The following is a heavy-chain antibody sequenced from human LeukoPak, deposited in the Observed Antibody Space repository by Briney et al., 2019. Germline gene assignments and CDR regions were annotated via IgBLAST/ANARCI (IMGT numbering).Heavy chain of an antibody. Sequence: SETLSLTCAVYGGSFSGYYWSWIRQPPGKGLEWIGEINHSGSTNYNPSLKSRVTISVDTSKNQFSLKLSSVTAADTAVSYCAGLRQDAFDIWGQGTMVTVSS. CDR2: INHSGST. J-gene: IGHJ3*02. CDR3: AGLRQDAFDI. CDR1: GGSFSGYY. V-gene: IGHV4-34*01.